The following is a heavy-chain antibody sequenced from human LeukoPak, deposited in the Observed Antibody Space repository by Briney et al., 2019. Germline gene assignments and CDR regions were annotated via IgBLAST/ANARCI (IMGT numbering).Heavy chain of an antibody. D-gene: IGHD6-13*01. V-gene: IGHV4-31*03. Sequence: SETLSLTCTVSGGPISSGGYYWSWIRQHPGKGLEWIGYIYYSGSTYYNPSLKSRVTISVDTSKNQFSLKLSSVTAADTAVYYCARDRFSRFDPWGQGTLVTVSS. CDR3: ARDRFSRFDP. J-gene: IGHJ5*02. CDR2: IYYSGST. CDR1: GGPISSGGYY.